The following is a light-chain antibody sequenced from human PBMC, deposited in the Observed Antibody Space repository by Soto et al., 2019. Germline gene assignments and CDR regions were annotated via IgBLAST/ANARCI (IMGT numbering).Light chain of an antibody. J-gene: IGLJ1*01. CDR3: YSYAGSYTFV. V-gene: IGLV2-11*01. CDR2: DVK. Sequence: QSALTQPRSVSGSPGQSVTISCTGTSSDVGGYNYVTWYQQHPGRAPKVMIYDVKTRPSGVPDRFSGSKSGNTASLTISELQAEDEADYCYSYAGSYTFVFGTGTKLTVL. CDR1: SSDVGGYNY.